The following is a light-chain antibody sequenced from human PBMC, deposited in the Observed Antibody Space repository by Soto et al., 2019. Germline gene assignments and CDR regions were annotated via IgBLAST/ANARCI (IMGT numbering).Light chain of an antibody. CDR2: GAS. CDR3: QQYNDWPRT. V-gene: IGKV3-15*01. Sequence: EIVMTQSPATLSVSPGERATLSCRASQSVGTYLAWYQQKPGQAPRLLIYGASTRAAGISSRFSGGGFGTEFTLTISSLQSEDFAIYYCQQYNDWPRTFGQGTKVGIK. CDR1: QSVGTY. J-gene: IGKJ1*01.